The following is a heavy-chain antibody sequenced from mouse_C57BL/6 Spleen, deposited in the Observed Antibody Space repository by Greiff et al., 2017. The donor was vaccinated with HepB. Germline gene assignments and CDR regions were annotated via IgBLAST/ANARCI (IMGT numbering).Heavy chain of an antibody. Sequence: EVMLVESEGGLVQPGSSMKLSCTASGFTFSDYYMAWVRQVPEKGLEWVANINYDGSSTYYLASLKSRFIISRDNAKNILYLQMSSLKSEDTATYYCARGLYGSSFPFAYWGQGTLVTVSA. CDR3: ARGLYGSSFPFAY. V-gene: IGHV5-16*01. J-gene: IGHJ3*01. D-gene: IGHD1-1*01. CDR2: INYDGSST. CDR1: GFTFSDYY.